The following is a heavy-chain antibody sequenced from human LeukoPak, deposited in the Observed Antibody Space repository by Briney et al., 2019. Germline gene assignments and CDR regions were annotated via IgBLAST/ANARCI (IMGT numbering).Heavy chain of an antibody. V-gene: IGHV4-39*07. CDR1: GDSISSYGYY. J-gene: IGHJ5*02. CDR2: ISYRGNT. CDR3: ASAAGWARGGLDP. Sequence: SETLSLNCSVSGDSISSYGYYWGSIRQPPGTGLDWIASISYRGNTYYNPSLEGRVTISADTSKNQFSLKLTSATVADTAVYSCASAAGWARGGLDPWGQGTLVTVSS. D-gene: IGHD6-13*01.